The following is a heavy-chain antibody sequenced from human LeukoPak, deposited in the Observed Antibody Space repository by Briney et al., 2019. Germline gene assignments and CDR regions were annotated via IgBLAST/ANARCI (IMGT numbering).Heavy chain of an antibody. J-gene: IGHJ4*02. CDR1: GYTLTELA. Sequence: ASVKVPCKVSGYTLTELAMHWVRQAPGKGLEWMGGFDPEDGETIYAQKFQGRVTMTEDTSTDTAYMELSSLGSEDTAVYYCATQARGYFYYWGQGTLVTVSS. CDR2: FDPEDGET. V-gene: IGHV1-24*01. CDR3: ATQARGYFYY.